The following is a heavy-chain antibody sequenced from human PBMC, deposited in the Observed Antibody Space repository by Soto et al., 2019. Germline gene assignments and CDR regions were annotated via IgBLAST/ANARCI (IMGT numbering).Heavy chain of an antibody. V-gene: IGHV4-59*01. CDR2: IYYSGST. D-gene: IGHD3-3*01. CDR3: AKSYYDFWSGTSYYYYMDV. Sequence: SETLSLTCTVSGGSISSYYWSWIRQPPGKGLEWIGYIYYSGSTNYNPSLKSRVTISVDTSKNQFSLKLSSVTAADTAVYYCAKSYYDFWSGTSYYYYMDVWGKGTTVTVSS. J-gene: IGHJ6*03. CDR1: GGSISSYY.